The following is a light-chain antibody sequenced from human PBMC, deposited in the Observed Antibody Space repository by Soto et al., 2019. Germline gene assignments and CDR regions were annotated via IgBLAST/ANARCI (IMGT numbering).Light chain of an antibody. V-gene: IGLV2-23*01. CDR3: CSYAGGSTYV. Sequence: QSVLTQPASVSGSPGQSITISCTGTSSDVGSYNLVSWYQQHPGKAPKLMIYEGSKRPSGVSNRFSGSKSGNSASLTISGLQAEDEADYYCCSYAGGSTYVFATGTKVT. J-gene: IGLJ1*01. CDR2: EGS. CDR1: SSDVGSYNL.